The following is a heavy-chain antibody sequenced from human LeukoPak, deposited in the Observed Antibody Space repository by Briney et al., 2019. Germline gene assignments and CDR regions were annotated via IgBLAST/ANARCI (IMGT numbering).Heavy chain of an antibody. CDR1: GGSISSGGYY. D-gene: IGHD6-19*01. Sequence: PSETLSLTCTVSGGSISSGGYYWSWIRQPPGKGLEWIGYIYYSGSTNYNPSLKSRVTISVDTSKNQFSLKLSSVTAADTAVYYCARNTRSSRVAGTFDYWGQGTLVTVSS. V-gene: IGHV4-61*08. CDR3: ARNTRSSRVAGTFDY. J-gene: IGHJ4*02. CDR2: IYYSGST.